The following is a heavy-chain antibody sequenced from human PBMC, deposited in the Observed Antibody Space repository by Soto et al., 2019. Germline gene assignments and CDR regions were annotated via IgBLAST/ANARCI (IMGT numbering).Heavy chain of an antibody. J-gene: IGHJ6*02. CDR1: GFSLSTSGMC. D-gene: IGHD3-9*01. V-gene: IGHV2-70*01. CDR3: ARTPIRYVAWYFNMDV. Sequence: GSGPTLGNPTQTPTLTFTVSGFSLSTSGMCVSWIRQLHGKALEWLALIDWDGATFYSTSLKTRLSISKDNSKNRVVLPMANMDPVDTGTYYCARTPIRYVAWYFNMDVSGQGTTVTVSS. CDR2: IDWDGAT.